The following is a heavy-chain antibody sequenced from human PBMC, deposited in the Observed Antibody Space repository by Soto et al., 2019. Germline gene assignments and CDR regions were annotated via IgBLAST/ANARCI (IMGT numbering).Heavy chain of an antibody. D-gene: IGHD6-13*01. CDR3: VRSGWTAAADDWEFAH. CDR2: FRGSDDTT. V-gene: IGHV3-23*01. J-gene: IGHJ4*02. Sequence: GGSLRLSCAASGFTFSIYAMSWVRQAPGKGLDWVSAFRGSDDTTYYADSVKGRFTISRDTSKDTLYLQMDSLRAEDTAVYYCVRSGWTAAADDWEFAHWGQGTLVTVSS. CDR1: GFTFSIYA.